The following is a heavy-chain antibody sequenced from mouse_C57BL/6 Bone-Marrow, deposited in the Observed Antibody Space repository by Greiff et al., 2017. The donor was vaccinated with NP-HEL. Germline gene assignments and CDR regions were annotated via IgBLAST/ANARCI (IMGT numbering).Heavy chain of an antibody. D-gene: IGHD1-1*01. V-gene: IGHV1-20*01. Sequence: VQLQQSGPELVKPGDSVKISCKASGYSFTGYFMNWVMQSHGKSLEWIGRINPYNGDTFYNQKFKGKATLTVDKSSSTAHMELRSLTSEDSAVYYCARRDGSSCSYWYFDVWGTGTTVTVSS. CDR2: INPYNGDT. CDR3: ARRDGSSCSYWYFDV. CDR1: GYSFTGYF. J-gene: IGHJ1*03.